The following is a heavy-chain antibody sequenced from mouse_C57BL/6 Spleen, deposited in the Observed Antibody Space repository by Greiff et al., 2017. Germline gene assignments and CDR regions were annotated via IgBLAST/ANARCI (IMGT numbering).Heavy chain of an antibody. D-gene: IGHD3-2*02. CDR2: ISYSGST. CDR3: ARGGTAQAFDY. CDR1: GYSITSGYD. J-gene: IGHJ2*01. V-gene: IGHV3-1*01. Sequence: EVQLQESGPGMVKPSQSLSLTCTVTGYSITSGYDWHWIRHFPGNKLEWMGYISYSGSTNYNPSLKSRISITHDTSKNHFFLKLNSVTTEDTATYYCARGGTAQAFDYWGQGTTLTVSS.